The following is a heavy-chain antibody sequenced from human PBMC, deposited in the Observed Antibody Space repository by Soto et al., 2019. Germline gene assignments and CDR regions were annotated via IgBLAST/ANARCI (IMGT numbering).Heavy chain of an antibody. D-gene: IGHD3-22*01. J-gene: IGHJ5*02. CDR3: ARVQGRRGIYYDSSGPRGWFDP. CDR2: INHSGST. V-gene: IGHV4-34*01. Sequence: PSETLSLTCAVYGGSFSGYYWSWIRQPPGKGLEWIGEINHSGSTNYNPSLKSRVTISVDTSKNQFSLKLTSVTAADTAVYYCARVQGRRGIYYDSSGPRGWFDPWGQGTLVTVSS. CDR1: GGSFSGYY.